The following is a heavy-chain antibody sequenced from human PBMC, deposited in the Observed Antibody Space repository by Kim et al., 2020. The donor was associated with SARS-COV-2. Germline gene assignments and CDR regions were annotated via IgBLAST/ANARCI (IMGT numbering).Heavy chain of an antibody. CDR3: AISSSSWYKAGSYYYGMDV. D-gene: IGHD6-13*01. CDR2: IYYSGST. V-gene: IGHV4-59*01. CDR1: GGSISSYY. J-gene: IGHJ6*02. Sequence: SETLSLTCTVSGGSISSYYWSWIRQPPGKGLEWIGYIYYSGSTNYNPSLKSRVTISVDTSKNQFSLKLSSVTAADTAVYYCAISSSSWYKAGSYYYGMDVWGQGTTVTVSS.